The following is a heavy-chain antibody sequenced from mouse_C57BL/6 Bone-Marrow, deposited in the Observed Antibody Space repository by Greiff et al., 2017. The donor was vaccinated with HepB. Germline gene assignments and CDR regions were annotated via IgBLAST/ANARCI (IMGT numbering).Heavy chain of an antibody. CDR2: IHPNSGST. J-gene: IGHJ2*01. D-gene: IGHD1-2*01. Sequence: QVQLQQSGAELVKPGASVKLSCKASGYNFTSYWMHWVKQRPGQGLEWIGMIHPNSGSTNYNEKFKSKATLTVDKSSSTAYMQLSSQTSEDSAVYYCARVYYCFSWDYWGPGTTLTVSS. CDR3: ARVYYCFSWDY. V-gene: IGHV1-64*01. CDR1: GYNFTSYW.